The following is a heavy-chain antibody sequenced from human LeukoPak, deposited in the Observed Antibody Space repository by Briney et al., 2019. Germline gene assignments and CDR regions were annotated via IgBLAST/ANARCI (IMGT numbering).Heavy chain of an antibody. V-gene: IGHV3-23*01. J-gene: IGHJ6*02. CDR1: GFTFSSYA. CDR2: ISGSGGST. CDR3: VVGGPGTWDYHYGMDV. Sequence: GGSLRLSCAASGFTFSSYAMSWVRQAPGKGLEWVSAISGSGGSTYYADSVKGRFTISRDNSKNTLYLQMNSLRAEDTAVYYCVVGGPGTWDYHYGMDVWGQGTTVTVSS. D-gene: IGHD1-1*01.